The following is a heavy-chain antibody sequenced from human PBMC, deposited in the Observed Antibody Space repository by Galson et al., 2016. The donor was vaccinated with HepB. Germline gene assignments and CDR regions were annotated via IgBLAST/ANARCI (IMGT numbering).Heavy chain of an antibody. CDR1: GFSLSTSGMC. J-gene: IGHJ3*02. CDR3: ARIFGSGYYDAFDI. Sequence: PALVKPTQTLTLTCTFSGFSLSTSGMCVIWIRQPPGKALEWLAFIDWDDDKYYSTSLKTRLTISKDTSKNQVVLTMTNMDTVDTATYYCARIFGSGYYDAFDIWGQGTMVTVSS. CDR2: IDWDDDK. V-gene: IGHV2-70*01. D-gene: IGHD3-22*01.